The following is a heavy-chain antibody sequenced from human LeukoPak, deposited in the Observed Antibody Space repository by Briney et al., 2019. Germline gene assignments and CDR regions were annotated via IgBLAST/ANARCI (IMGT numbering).Heavy chain of an antibody. V-gene: IGHV1-18*01. Sequence: EASVKVSCKASGYTFTRYGISWVRQAPGQGLEWMGWISAYNGDTNYAQNLQGRVTMITDTSTSTAYMELRSLRSDDTAVYFCARGLGVGASSGYGMDVWGQGITVTVSS. CDR3: ARGLGVGASSGYGMDV. CDR2: ISAYNGDT. D-gene: IGHD1-26*01. J-gene: IGHJ6*02. CDR1: GYTFTRYG.